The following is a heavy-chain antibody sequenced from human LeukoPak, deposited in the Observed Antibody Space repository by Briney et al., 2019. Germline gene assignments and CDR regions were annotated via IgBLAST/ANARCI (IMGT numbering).Heavy chain of an antibody. V-gene: IGHV3-23*01. CDR3: AKDSGGHYGSGSYQDY. CDR2: ISGSGGST. CDR1: GFTFSSYA. J-gene: IGHJ4*02. D-gene: IGHD3-10*01. Sequence: GGSLRLSCAASGFTFSSYAMSWVRQAPGKGLEWVSAISGSGGSTYYADSVKGRFTISRDNSKNTLYLQMNSLRAEDTAVYYCAKDSGGHYGSGSYQDYWGQGTLVTVSS.